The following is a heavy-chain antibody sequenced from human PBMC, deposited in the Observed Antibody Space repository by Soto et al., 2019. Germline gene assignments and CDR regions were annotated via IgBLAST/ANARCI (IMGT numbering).Heavy chain of an antibody. J-gene: IGHJ4*02. CDR2: FRTSGDDGTT. CDR3: AKKVNSGPGSQYFDY. V-gene: IGHV3-23*01. Sequence: GGSLSLSCAASGFTFSSYSMSWVRQAPGKGLEWVSGFRTSGDDGTTYYADSAKGRFTISRDNSKNMLFLQMNSLRAEDTAIYYCAKKVNSGPGSQYFDYWGQGTLVTVSS. D-gene: IGHD3-10*01. CDR1: GFTFSSYS.